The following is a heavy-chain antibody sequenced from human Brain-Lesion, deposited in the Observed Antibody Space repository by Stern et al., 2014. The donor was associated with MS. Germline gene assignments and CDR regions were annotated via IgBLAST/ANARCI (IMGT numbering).Heavy chain of an antibody. V-gene: IGHV1-24*01. CDR2: FDPEDGET. CDR1: GYTLTELS. CDR3: ATLSPGAGGNYYRHFDY. Sequence: MQLVESGAEVKKPGASVKVSCKVSGYTLTELSMHSVRQAPRKGLEWMGGFDPEDGETIYAQKFQGRVTMTEDTSTDTAYMELSSLRSEDTAVYYCATLSPGAGGNYYRHFDYWGQGTLVTVSS. J-gene: IGHJ4*02. D-gene: IGHD1-26*01.